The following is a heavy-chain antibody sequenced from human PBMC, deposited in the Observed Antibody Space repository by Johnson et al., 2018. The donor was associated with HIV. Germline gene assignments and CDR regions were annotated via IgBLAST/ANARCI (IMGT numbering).Heavy chain of an antibody. CDR3: ARDYLTQDAFDI. CDR1: GFTFRNYW. V-gene: IGHV3-7*05. D-gene: IGHD1-14*01. CDR2: IKQDGSEK. J-gene: IGHJ3*02. Sequence: VQLVESGGGLVQPGGSLRLSCAASGFTFRNYWMSWVRQAPGKGLEWVANIKQDGSEKYYVDSVKGRFTISRDNPKNSLYLQMNSLRAEDTAVYYCARDYLTQDAFDIWGQGTMGTVSS.